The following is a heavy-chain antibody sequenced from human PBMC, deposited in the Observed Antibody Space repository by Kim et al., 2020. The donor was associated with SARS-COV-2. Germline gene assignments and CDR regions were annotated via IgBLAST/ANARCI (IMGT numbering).Heavy chain of an antibody. J-gene: IGHJ6*02. CDR2: IIPILGIA. Sequence: SVKVSCKASGGTFSSYAISWVRQAPGQGLEWMGRIIPILGIANYAQKFQGRVTITADKSTSTAYMELSSLRSEDTAVYYCAREGYSRPHYYGMDVWGQGTTVTVSS. CDR1: GGTFSSYA. CDR3: AREGYSRPHYYGMDV. V-gene: IGHV1-69*04. D-gene: IGHD2-21*01.